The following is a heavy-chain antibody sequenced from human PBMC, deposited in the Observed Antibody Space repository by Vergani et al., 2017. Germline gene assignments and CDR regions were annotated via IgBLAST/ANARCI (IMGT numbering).Heavy chain of an antibody. Sequence: EVQLVESGGGLVKPGGSLRLSCAASGFTFSSYSMNWVRQAPGKGLEWVSSISSSSSYIYYADSVKGRFPISRDNAKNSLYLQMNSLRAEDTAVYYCARDWRAAMVRELYFDYWGQGTLVTVSS. CDR2: ISSSSSYI. V-gene: IGHV3-21*01. CDR3: ARDWRAAMVRELYFDY. CDR1: GFTFSSYS. D-gene: IGHD5-18*01. J-gene: IGHJ4*02.